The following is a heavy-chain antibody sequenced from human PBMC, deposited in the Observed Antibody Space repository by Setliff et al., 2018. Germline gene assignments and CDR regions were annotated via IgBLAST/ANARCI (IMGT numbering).Heavy chain of an antibody. V-gene: IGHV4-39*07. CDR2: IYYSGST. D-gene: IGHD6-19*01. CDR1: GGSISSSSYY. CDR3: ARVSQYSSGWYYYHYGMDV. J-gene: IGHJ6*02. Sequence: KPSETLSLTCTVSGGSISSSSYYWGWIRQPPGKGLEWIGSIYYSGSTYYNPSLKSRVTISVDTSKNQFSLKLSSVTAADTAVYYCARVSQYSSGWYYYHYGMDVWGQGTTVTVS.